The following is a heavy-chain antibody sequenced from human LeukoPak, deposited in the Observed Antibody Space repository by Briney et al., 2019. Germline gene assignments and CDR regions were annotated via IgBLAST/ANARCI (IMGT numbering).Heavy chain of an antibody. J-gene: IGHJ3*02. D-gene: IGHD2-15*01. CDR2: IYPGDSDT. CDR1: GYSFTSYW. CDR3: ARHPPCSGGSCYFQGVAFDI. V-gene: IGHV5-51*01. Sequence: GESLKISCKGSGYSFTSYWIGWVRQMPGKGLEWMGIIYPGDSDTRYSPSFQGQVTISADKSISTAYLQWSSLKASDTAVYYCARHPPCSGGSCYFQGVAFDIWGQGTMVTVSS.